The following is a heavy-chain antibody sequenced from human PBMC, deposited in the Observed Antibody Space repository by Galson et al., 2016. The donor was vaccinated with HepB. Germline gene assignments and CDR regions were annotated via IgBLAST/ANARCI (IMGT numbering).Heavy chain of an antibody. D-gene: IGHD2-2*01. V-gene: IGHV7-4-1*02. CDR3: ARNFTGLYCSSTGCQGGYKYSAMDV. CDR1: GYPFPTNT. J-gene: IGHJ6*02. CDR2: INTNTGNP. Sequence: SVKVSCKASGYPFPTNTLNWVRQAPGQGLEWMGWINTNTGNPTYAQGFTGRFVFSLDTSVNTAYLQISSLKAEDTAVYYCARNFTGLYCSSTGCQGGYKYSAMDVWGQGTTVTVSS.